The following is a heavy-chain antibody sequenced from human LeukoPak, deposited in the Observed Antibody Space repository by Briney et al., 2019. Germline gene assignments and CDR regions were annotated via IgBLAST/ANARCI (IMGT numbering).Heavy chain of an antibody. D-gene: IGHD3-22*01. V-gene: IGHV3-9*01. CDR3: ARMHYYDSSGPLYAFDI. Sequence: GGSLRLSCAASGFTFDDYAMHWVRQAPGKGLEWVSGISWNSGSLVYADSVKGRFTISRDNAKNTLYLQMNSLRAEDTAVYYCARMHYYDSSGPLYAFDIWGQGTMVTVSS. CDR1: GFTFDDYA. CDR2: ISWNSGSL. J-gene: IGHJ3*02.